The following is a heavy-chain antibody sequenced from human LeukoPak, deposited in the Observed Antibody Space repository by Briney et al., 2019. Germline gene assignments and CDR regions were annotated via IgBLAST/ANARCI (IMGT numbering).Heavy chain of an antibody. Sequence: SETLSLTCTVSGGSISSYYWSWIRQPPGKGLEWIGYIHYSGSTNYNPSLKSRVTISVDTSKNQFSLKLSSVTAADTAVYYCARVPTPQGYYYYGMDVWGQGTMVTVSS. CDR3: ARVPTPQGYYYYGMDV. CDR1: GGSISSYY. V-gene: IGHV4-59*01. D-gene: IGHD4-11*01. J-gene: IGHJ6*02. CDR2: IHYSGST.